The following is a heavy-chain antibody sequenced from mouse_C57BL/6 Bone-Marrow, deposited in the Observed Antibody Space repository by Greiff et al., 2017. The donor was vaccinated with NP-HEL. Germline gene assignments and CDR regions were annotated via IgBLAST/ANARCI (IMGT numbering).Heavy chain of an antibody. CDR1: GYSITSGYY. CDR2: ISYDGSN. V-gene: IGHV3-6*01. D-gene: IGHD1-1*01. CDR3: ARGGHYYGSSYYYAMDY. J-gene: IGHJ4*01. Sequence: VQLKESGPGLVKPSQSLSLTCSVTGYSITSGYYWNWIRQFPGNKLEWMGYISYDGSNNYNPSLKNRISITRDTSKNQFFLKLNSVTTEDTATYYCARGGHYYGSSYYYAMDYWGQGTSVTVSS.